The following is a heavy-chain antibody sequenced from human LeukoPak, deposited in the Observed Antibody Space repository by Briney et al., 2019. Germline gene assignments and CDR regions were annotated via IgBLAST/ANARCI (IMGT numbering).Heavy chain of an antibody. J-gene: IGHJ6*02. D-gene: IGHD6-6*01. CDR2: IWYDGSNK. V-gene: IGHV3-33*01. CDR1: GFTFSSYG. Sequence: GGSLRLSCAASGFTFSSYGMHWVRQAPGKGLEWVAVIWYDGSNKYYADSVKGRFTISRDNAKNSLYLQMNSLRDEDTAVYYCARAGTAALDYYYYGMDVWGQGTTVTVSS. CDR3: ARAGTAALDYYYYGMDV.